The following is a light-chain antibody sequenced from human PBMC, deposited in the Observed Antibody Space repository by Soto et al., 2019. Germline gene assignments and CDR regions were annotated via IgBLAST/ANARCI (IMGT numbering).Light chain of an antibody. CDR2: AAS. Sequence: DVPMTQSPSSLSASVGDTVTITCRASQSIAFYLAWFQQRPGKAPNLLISAASNLQSGVPSRFSGSGSATDFTLTISSLQPEDFATYYCQKYDAAPFTFGPGTRVEVK. J-gene: IGKJ3*01. CDR3: QKYDAAPFT. CDR1: QSIAFY. V-gene: IGKV1-27*01.